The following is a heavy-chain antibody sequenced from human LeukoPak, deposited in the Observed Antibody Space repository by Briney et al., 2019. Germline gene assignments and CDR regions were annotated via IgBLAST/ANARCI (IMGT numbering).Heavy chain of an antibody. Sequence: GGSLRLSCLASGFTFSNYAMNWVRQAPGKGLEWVSAISGDGDSTYYADSVRGPFIISRDTFKNTLFLQLKSLRAEDTAIYYCAKLEGSGWSGYMDVWGKGTTVIVS. V-gene: IGHV3-23*01. CDR2: ISGDGDST. CDR1: GFTFSNYA. CDR3: AKLEGSGWSGYMDV. J-gene: IGHJ6*03. D-gene: IGHD6-19*01.